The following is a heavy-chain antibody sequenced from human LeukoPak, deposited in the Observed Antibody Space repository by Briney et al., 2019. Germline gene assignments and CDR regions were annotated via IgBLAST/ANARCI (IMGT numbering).Heavy chain of an antibody. CDR2: IYYSGST. D-gene: IGHD1-26*01. Sequence: SETLSLTCTASGGSISSYYRSWIRQPPGKGLEWIGYIYYSGSTNYNPSLKSRVTISVDTSKNQFSLKLSSVTAADTAVYYCARRSGWEPYFDYWGQGTLVTVSS. CDR1: GGSISSYY. V-gene: IGHV4-59*01. CDR3: ARRSGWEPYFDY. J-gene: IGHJ4*02.